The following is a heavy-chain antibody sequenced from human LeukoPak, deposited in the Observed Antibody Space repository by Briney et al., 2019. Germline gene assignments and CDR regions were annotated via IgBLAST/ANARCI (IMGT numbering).Heavy chain of an antibody. CDR2: ISGDAGRT. J-gene: IGHJ4*02. CDR3: ATDLVDQDYFDY. V-gene: IGHV3-23*01. D-gene: IGHD2-15*01. CDR1: GFTFSSYG. Sequence: GGSLRLSCAASGFTFSSYGMNWVRQAPGKGLEWVSGISGDAGRTYYADSVKGRFTIYRDNSKNTLYLQMNSLGAEDTAVYYCATDLVDQDYFDYWGQGTLVTVSS.